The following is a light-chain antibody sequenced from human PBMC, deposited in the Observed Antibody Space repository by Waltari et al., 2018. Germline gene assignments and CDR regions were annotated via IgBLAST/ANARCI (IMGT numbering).Light chain of an antibody. CDR1: AGAVTRGNY. V-gene: IGLV7-43*01. CDR2: STT. Sequence: QTVVTQEPSLTVSPGGAGTLTCASSAGAVTRGNYPNWIQQKPGPVPRSLIHSTTHRPPWTPARFSGSLLGGKAALTLSGVQPEDEAEYYCLLYDGSDQVFGGGTKLTVL. J-gene: IGLJ3*02. CDR3: LLYDGSDQV.